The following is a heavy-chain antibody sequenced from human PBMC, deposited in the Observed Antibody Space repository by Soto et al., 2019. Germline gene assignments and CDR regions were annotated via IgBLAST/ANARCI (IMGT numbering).Heavy chain of an antibody. CDR1: GFTFSSYG. J-gene: IGHJ4*02. CDR3: GRGYQLRYSSGPLDY. Sequence: QVQLVESGGGVVQPGRSLRLSCAASGFTFSSYGMHWVRQAPGKGLEWVAVIWYDGSNKYYADSVKGRFTISRDNSKNALYLQMNSLRAEETAVYYCGRGYQLRYSSGPLDYWGQGTLVTVSS. D-gene: IGHD6-19*01. CDR2: IWYDGSNK. V-gene: IGHV3-33*01.